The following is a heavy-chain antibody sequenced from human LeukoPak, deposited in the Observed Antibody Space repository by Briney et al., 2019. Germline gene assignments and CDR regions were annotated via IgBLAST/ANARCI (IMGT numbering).Heavy chain of an antibody. Sequence: GASLKISCEGSGYIFVGSWIGWVRQMPGKGQEWMGIIYPGDSDTRYSPSFQGQVTISVDKSTNTVYLQWSSLRTSDTAMYYCARRSTEGGDYSNSWIDYWGQGTLVTVSS. CDR1: GYIFVGSW. V-gene: IGHV5-51*01. D-gene: IGHD6-13*01. CDR2: IYPGDSDT. CDR3: ARRSTEGGDYSNSWIDY. J-gene: IGHJ4*02.